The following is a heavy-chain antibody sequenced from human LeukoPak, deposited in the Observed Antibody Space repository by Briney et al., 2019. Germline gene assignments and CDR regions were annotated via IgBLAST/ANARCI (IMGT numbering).Heavy chain of an antibody. D-gene: IGHD3-22*01. CDR1: NGSISSYY. CDR2: IYYSGST. J-gene: IGHJ4*02. V-gene: IGHV4-59*08. Sequence: PSETLSLTCTVSNGSISSYYWSWIRQPPGKGLEWIGYIYYSGSTNYNPSLKSRVTISVDTSKNQFSLKLSSVTAADTAVYYCAGLRYYYDSSGYYSFFDFWGQGTLVTVSS. CDR3: AGLRYYYDSSGYYSFFDF.